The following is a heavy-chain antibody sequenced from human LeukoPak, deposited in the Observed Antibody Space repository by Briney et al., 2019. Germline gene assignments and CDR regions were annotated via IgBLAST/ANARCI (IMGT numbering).Heavy chain of an antibody. J-gene: IGHJ3*01. CDR3: ASDSISMNAFDA. V-gene: IGHV4-59*11. CDR2: ISYLGST. CDR1: GDSFTTHY. D-gene: IGHD3-22*01. Sequence: SETLSLNRTVSGDSFTTHYWSWIRQPPGRGLEWIGYISYLGSTNYNPSLKSRVTISIDTSKNEVSLMLTSVTAADTAVYYCASDSISMNAFDAWGQGTMVTVSS.